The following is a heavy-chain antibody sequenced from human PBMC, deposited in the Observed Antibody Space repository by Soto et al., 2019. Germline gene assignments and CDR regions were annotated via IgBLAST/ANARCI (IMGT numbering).Heavy chain of an antibody. CDR1: GGSISSYY. Sequence: SETLSLTCTVSGGSISSYYWSWIRQPPGKGLEWIGYIYYSGSTNYNPSLKSRVTISVDTSKNQFSLKLSSVTAADTAVYYCARALYDILTGYPSYYGMDVWGQGTTVTVSS. CDR3: ARALYDILTGYPSYYGMDV. V-gene: IGHV4-59*01. J-gene: IGHJ6*02. D-gene: IGHD3-9*01. CDR2: IYYSGST.